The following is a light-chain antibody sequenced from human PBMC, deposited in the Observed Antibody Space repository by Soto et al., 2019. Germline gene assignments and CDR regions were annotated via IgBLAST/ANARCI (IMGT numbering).Light chain of an antibody. CDR2: DVS. J-gene: IGLJ2*01. CDR3: SSYTSSSTLVV. Sequence: QSALTQPASVSGSPGQSITISCTGNSSDVGGYNYVSWYQQHPGKAPKLMIYDVSNRPSGVSNRFSGSKSGNTASLTISGLQAEDEADYYCSSYTSSSTLVVFGAGTQLTVL. V-gene: IGLV2-14*01. CDR1: SSDVGGYNY.